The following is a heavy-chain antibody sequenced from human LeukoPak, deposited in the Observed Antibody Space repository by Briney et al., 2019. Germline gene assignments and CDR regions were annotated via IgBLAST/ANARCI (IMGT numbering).Heavy chain of an antibody. J-gene: IGHJ6*03. Sequence: VASVRVSCKASGYTFTGYYMHWVRQAPGQGLEWMGWINPNSGGTNYAQKFQGRVTMTRDTSISTAYMELSRLRSDDTAVYYCARRLSYSSSWYYYYYMDVWGKGTTVTVSS. CDR1: GYTFTGYY. CDR2: INPNSGGT. D-gene: IGHD6-13*01. V-gene: IGHV1-2*02. CDR3: ARRLSYSSSWYYYYYMDV.